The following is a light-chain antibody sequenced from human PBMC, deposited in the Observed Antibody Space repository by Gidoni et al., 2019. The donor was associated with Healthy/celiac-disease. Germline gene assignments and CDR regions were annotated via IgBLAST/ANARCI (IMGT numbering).Light chain of an antibody. Sequence: QSALTQPASVSGSPGQSITISCTGTSSDVGGYNYVSGYQQHPGKAHKLMIYDVSNRPSGVSNRFSGSKSGNTASLTISGLQAEDEADYYCSSYTSSSTSVFGTGTKVTVL. J-gene: IGLJ1*01. CDR3: SSYTSSSTSV. CDR2: DVS. CDR1: SSDVGGYNY. V-gene: IGLV2-14*01.